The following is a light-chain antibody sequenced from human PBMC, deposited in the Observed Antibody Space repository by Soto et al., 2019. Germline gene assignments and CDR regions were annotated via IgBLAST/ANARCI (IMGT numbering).Light chain of an antibody. Sequence: IQMTQSPSSLSASVGDSVTVTYRASQSINIYLNWYQQKPGKAPTLLIYGASSLQSGAPSRFTGGGSRTDFTLTISSLQPEDFATYYCQQSYRSPYTFGQGTKLEIK. J-gene: IGKJ2*01. CDR1: QSINIY. V-gene: IGKV1-39*01. CDR3: QQSYRSPYT. CDR2: GAS.